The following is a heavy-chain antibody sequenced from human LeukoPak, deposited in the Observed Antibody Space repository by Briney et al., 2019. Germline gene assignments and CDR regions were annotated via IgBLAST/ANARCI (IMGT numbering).Heavy chain of an antibody. Sequence: TFTSYGXXWVRQAPGQGLEWMGWISAYNGNTNYAQKLQGRVTMTTDTSTSTAYMELRSLRSDDTAVYYCSRETRSGYDSWGQGTLVTVSS. CDR1: TFTSYG. CDR3: SRETRSGYDS. D-gene: IGHD5-12*01. J-gene: IGHJ5*02. CDR2: ISAYNGNT. V-gene: IGHV1-18*01.